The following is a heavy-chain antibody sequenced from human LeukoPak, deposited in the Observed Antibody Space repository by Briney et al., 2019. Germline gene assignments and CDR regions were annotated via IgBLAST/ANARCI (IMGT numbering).Heavy chain of an antibody. V-gene: IGHV3-33*01. CDR3: ARDFSYYGSGSYYFDY. D-gene: IGHD3-10*01. J-gene: IGHJ4*02. CDR1: GFTFSTYG. CDR2: IWNDGNNK. Sequence: PGGSLRLSCAASGFTFSTYGMHWVRQAPGKGLEWVAVIWNDGNNKYYADSVKGRFTISRDNSKNTLYLQMNSLRAEDTAVYYCARDFSYYGSGSYYFDYWGQGTLVT.